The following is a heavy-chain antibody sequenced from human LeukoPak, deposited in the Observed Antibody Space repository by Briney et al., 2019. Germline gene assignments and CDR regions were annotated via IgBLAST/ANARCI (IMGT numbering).Heavy chain of an antibody. J-gene: IGHJ4*02. CDR2: INHSGST. CDR1: GGSFSGYY. D-gene: IGHD6-19*01. CDR3: AKLQQWLALFGY. V-gene: IGHV4-34*01. Sequence: TSETLSLTCAVYGGSFSGYYWSWIRQPPGKGLEWIGEINHSGSTNYNPSLKSRVTISVDTSKNQFSLKLSSVTAADTAVYYCAKLQQWLALFGYWGQGTLVTVSS.